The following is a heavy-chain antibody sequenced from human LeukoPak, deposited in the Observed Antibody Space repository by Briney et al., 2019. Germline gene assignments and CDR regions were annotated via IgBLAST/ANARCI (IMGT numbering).Heavy chain of an antibody. CDR1: GGSISSYY. Sequence: KSSETLSLTCTVSGGSISSYYWSWIRQPPGKGLEWIGYIYYSGSTNYNPSLKSRVTISVDTSKNQFSLKLSSVTAADTAVYYCARGKQWFGELLPLDYWGQGTLVTVSS. CDR2: IYYSGST. D-gene: IGHD3-10*01. J-gene: IGHJ4*02. CDR3: ARGKQWFGELLPLDY. V-gene: IGHV4-59*08.